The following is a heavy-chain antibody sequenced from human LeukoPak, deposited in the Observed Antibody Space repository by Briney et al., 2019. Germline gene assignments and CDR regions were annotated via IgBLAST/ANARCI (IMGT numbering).Heavy chain of an antibody. J-gene: IGHJ4*02. V-gene: IGHV1-69*13. CDR2: IIPIFGTA. CDR3: AREPELGSTAYYFDY. Sequence: SVKVSCKASGSTFSSYAISWVRPAPGQGLEWLGGIIPIFGTANYAQKFQGRVTITADESTSTAYMELSSLRSEDTAVYYCAREPELGSTAYYFDYWGQGTLVTVSS. CDR1: GSTFSSYA. D-gene: IGHD1-14*01.